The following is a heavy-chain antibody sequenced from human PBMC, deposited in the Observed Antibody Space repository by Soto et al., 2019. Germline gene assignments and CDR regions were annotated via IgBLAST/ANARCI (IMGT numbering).Heavy chain of an antibody. CDR2: IKSKTDGGTT. J-gene: IGHJ6*03. V-gene: IGHV3-15*01. D-gene: IGHD2-2*01. Sequence: GGSLRLSCAASGFTFSNAWMSWVRQAPGKGLEWVGRIKSKTDGGTTDYAAPVKGRFTISRDDSKNTLYLQMNSLKTEDTAVYYCTTVPIDRWDYYYMDVWGKGTTVTVSS. CDR1: GFTFSNAW. CDR3: TTVPIDRWDYYYMDV.